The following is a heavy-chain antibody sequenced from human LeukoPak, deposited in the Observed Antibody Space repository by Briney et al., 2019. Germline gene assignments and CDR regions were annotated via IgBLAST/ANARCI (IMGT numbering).Heavy chain of an antibody. CDR1: GDSISSHY. D-gene: IGHD1-1*01. V-gene: IGHV4-59*11. CDR3: ARRTDYFDH. Sequence: SETLSLTCTVAGDSISSHYWSWIRQPPGKGLEWIAYIFYSGVTNYNPSLKSRVTVSLDTSKNQFSLTLSSVTAADTAVYYCARRTDYFDHWGQGTLVTVSS. CDR2: IFYSGVT. J-gene: IGHJ4*02.